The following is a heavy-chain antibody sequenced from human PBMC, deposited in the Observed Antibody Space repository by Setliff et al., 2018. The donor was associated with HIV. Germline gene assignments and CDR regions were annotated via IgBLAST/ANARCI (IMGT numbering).Heavy chain of an antibody. J-gene: IGHJ4*02. Sequence: QAGGSLRLSCVVSGFIFDDYTMHWVRQAPGKGLEWVSLISWDGGRAFYADSVKGRFTMSRDNNKNSLYLQMNSLTTEDTAFYYCAKDKGKDLCFYFDYWGPGTLVTVSS. D-gene: IGHD3-10*02. V-gene: IGHV3-43*01. CDR1: GFIFDDYT. CDR3: AKDKGKDLCFYFDY. CDR2: ISWDGGRA.